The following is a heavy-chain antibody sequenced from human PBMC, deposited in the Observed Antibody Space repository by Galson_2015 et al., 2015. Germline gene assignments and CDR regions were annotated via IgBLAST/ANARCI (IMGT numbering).Heavy chain of an antibody. CDR3: ARGGDCSSTSCYLGSWAENWFDP. CDR2: ISAYNGNT. V-gene: IGHV1-18*01. CDR1: GYTFTSYG. Sequence: SVKVSCKASGYTFTSYGISWVRQAPGQGLEWMGWISAYNGNTNYAQKLQGRVTMTTDTSTSTAYMELRSLRSDDTAVYYCARGGDCSSTSCYLGSWAENWFDPWGQGTLVTVPS. J-gene: IGHJ5*02. D-gene: IGHD2-2*01.